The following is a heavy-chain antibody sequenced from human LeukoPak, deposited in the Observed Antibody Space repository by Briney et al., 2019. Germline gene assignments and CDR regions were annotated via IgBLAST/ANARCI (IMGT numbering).Heavy chain of an antibody. CDR1: SRSVSSVCYY. D-gene: IGHD6-13*01. J-gene: IGHJ4*02. CDR2: IHYSGST. CDR3: ARQQAAGGLDY. Sequence: SQCQSPARTVSSRSVSSVCYYWSWIRQPGGKGLEWIGYIHYSGSTNYNPSLKSRVTISVDTSKNQYSLKLSSVTAADTAVYYCARQQAAGGLDYWGQGTLVTVSS. V-gene: IGHV4-61*01.